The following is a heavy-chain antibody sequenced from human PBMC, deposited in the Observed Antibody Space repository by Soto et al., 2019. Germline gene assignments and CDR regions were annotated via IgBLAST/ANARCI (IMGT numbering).Heavy chain of an antibody. V-gene: IGHV3-21*01. CDR3: ARAPEGYCSGGSCYPDYYYGMDV. Sequence: GGSLRLSCAASGFTFSSYSMNWVRQAPGKGLEWVSSISSSSSYIYYADSVKGRFTISRDNAKNSLYLQMNSLRAEDTAVYYCARAPEGYCSGGSCYPDYYYGMDVWGQGTTVTVSS. CDR1: GFTFSSYS. CDR2: ISSSSSYI. D-gene: IGHD2-15*01. J-gene: IGHJ6*02.